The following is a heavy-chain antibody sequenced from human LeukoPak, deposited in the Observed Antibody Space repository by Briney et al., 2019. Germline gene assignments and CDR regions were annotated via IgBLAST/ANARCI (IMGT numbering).Heavy chain of an antibody. CDR1: GGSFSAYY. Sequence: SETLSLTCGVYGGSFSAYYWSWLRQPPGKGLEWIGESNHSGSTTYNPSLKSRVTISVDTSKNQFSLKLSSVTAADTAVYYCARGRSLHCFDYRGQGTLVTVSS. J-gene: IGHJ4*02. V-gene: IGHV4-34*01. CDR2: SNHSGST. CDR3: ARGRSLHCFDY.